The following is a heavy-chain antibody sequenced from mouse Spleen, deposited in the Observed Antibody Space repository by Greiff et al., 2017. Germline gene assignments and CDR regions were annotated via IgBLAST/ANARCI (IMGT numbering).Heavy chain of an antibody. Sequence: EVMLVESGGGLVKPGGSLKLSCAASGFTFSDYGMAWVRQAPGKGPEWVAFISNLAYSIYYADTVTGRFTISRENAKNTLYLEMSSLRSEDTAMYYCARHAAEAMDYWGQGTSVTVSS. CDR1: GFTFSDYG. CDR2: ISNLAYSI. D-gene: IGHD1-2*01. J-gene: IGHJ4*01. CDR3: ARHAAEAMDY. V-gene: IGHV5-15*04.